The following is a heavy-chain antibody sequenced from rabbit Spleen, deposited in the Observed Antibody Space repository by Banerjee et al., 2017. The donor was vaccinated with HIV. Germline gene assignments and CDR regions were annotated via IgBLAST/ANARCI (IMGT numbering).Heavy chain of an antibody. V-gene: IGHV1S45*01. CDR1: GFSFSNDY. D-gene: IGHD4-1*01. Sequence: QEPLVASGGGLVKPGGSLTLTCKASGFSFSNDYMCWVRQAPGKGLEWFACLYTGSSGSTAYATWAKGRFTVSKATSTTVTLQMTGLTAANTATYFFARDLACVIGWNFGWWGPGTLGTVS. CDR3: ARDLACVIGWNFGW. CDR2: LYTGSSGST. J-gene: IGHJ6*01.